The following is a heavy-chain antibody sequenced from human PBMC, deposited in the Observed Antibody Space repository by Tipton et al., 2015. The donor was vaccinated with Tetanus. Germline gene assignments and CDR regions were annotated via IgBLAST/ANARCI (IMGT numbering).Heavy chain of an antibody. Sequence: TLSLTCTVSGGSISSGGYYWSWIRQHPGKGLEWIGYIYYSGSTYYNPSLKSRVTISVDTSKNQFSLKLSSVTAADTAVYYCASVYCSGGSCYLDNWFDPWGQGTRVTVSS. D-gene: IGHD2-15*01. CDR1: GGSISSGGYY. J-gene: IGHJ5*02. CDR3: ASVYCSGGSCYLDNWFDP. V-gene: IGHV4-31*03. CDR2: IYYSGST.